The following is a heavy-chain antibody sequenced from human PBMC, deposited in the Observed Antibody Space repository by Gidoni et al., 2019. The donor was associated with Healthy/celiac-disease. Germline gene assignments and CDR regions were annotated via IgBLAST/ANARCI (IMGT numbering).Heavy chain of an antibody. CDR2: IWYDGSNK. D-gene: IGHD3-10*01. CDR1: GFTFSSSG. V-gene: IGHV3-33*01. J-gene: IGHJ4*02. CDR3: ARTVIGDPSLLDY. Sequence: VQLVASVGGVVQPGRSLRLSCAASGFTFSSSGMNWVRPAPGKGLGGVAVIWYDGSNKYYADSVKGRFTISRDNAKNTLYLQMNSLRAEDTAVYYGARTVIGDPSLLDYWGQGTLVTVSS.